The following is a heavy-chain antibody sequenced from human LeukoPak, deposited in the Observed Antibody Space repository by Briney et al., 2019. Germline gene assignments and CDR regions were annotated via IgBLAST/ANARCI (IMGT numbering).Heavy chain of an antibody. CDR2: ISYDGSNK. J-gene: IGHJ6*02. Sequence: GRSLRLSCAASGFTFSSYGMHWVRQAPGKGLEWVAVISYDGSNKYYADSVKGRFTISRDNSKNTLYLQMNSLRAEDTAVYYCAKDLYDDGSPYYYYGMDVWGQGTTVTVSS. V-gene: IGHV3-30*18. D-gene: IGHD3-16*01. CDR3: AKDLYDDGSPYYYYGMDV. CDR1: GFTFSSYG.